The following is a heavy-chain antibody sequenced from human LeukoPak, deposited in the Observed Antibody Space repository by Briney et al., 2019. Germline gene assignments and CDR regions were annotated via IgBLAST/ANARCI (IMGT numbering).Heavy chain of an antibody. CDR1: GFTFSSYA. D-gene: IGHD3-10*01. V-gene: IGHV3-23*01. CDR2: ISGSGGST. J-gene: IGHJ4*02. CDR3: AKANLRLLWFGEETQPSFDY. Sequence: PGGSLRLSCAASGFTFSSYAMSWVRQAPGKGLEWVSAISGSGGSTYYADSVKGRFTISRDNSKNTLYLQMNSLRAEDTAVYYCAKANLRLLWFGEETQPSFDYWGQGTLVTVSS.